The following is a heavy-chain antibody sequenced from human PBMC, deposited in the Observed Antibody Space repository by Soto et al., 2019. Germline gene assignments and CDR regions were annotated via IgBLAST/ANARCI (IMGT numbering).Heavy chain of an antibody. J-gene: IGHJ6*02. V-gene: IGHV1-69*01. CDR1: GGTFSSYA. Sequence: QVPLVQSGAEVKKPGSSVKVSCKASGGTFSSYAISWVRQAPGQGLEWMGGIIPIFGTANYAQKFQGRVTITADESASTAYMELSSLRSEDTAVYYCARDLLELRYYYGMDVWGQGTTVTVSS. CDR3: ARDLLELRYYYGMDV. CDR2: IIPIFGTA. D-gene: IGHD1-7*01.